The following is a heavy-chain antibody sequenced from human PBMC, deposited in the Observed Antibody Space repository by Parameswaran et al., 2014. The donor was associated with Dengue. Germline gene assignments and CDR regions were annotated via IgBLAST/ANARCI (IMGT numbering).Heavy chain of an antibody. V-gene: IGHV5-51*01. CDR3: ARHEGVPLSSGGDY. J-gene: IGHJ4*02. CDR2: IYPGDSDT. Sequence: VRQMPGKGLEWMGIIYPGDSDTRYSPSFQGQVTISADKSISTAYLQWSSLKASDTAMYYCARHEGVPLSSGGDYWGQGNPGHRLL. D-gene: IGHD6-19*01.